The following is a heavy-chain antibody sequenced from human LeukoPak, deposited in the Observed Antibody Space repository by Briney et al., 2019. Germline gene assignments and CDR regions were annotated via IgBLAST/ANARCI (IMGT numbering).Heavy chain of an antibody. CDR2: ISGSGGST. CDR3: AKDLYVGATTNWFDP. Sequence: GGSLRLSCAASGFTFSSYAMSWVRQAPGKGLEWVSAISGSGGSTYSADSVKGRFTISRDNSKNTLYLQMNSLRAEDTAVYYCAKDLYVGATTNWFDPWGQGTLVTVSS. D-gene: IGHD1-26*01. CDR1: GFTFSSYA. V-gene: IGHV3-23*01. J-gene: IGHJ5*02.